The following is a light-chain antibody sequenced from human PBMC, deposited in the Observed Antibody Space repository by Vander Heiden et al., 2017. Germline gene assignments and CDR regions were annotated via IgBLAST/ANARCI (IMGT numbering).Light chain of an antibody. V-gene: IGLV1-40*01. J-gene: IGLJ2*01. CDR3: QSYNSRLTGDVV. CDR1: ISKIGAGYD. CDR2: GNT. Sequence: QSVLPQPPSVSGAPGPRVTVSCTGSISKIGAGYDVDWNGQLPGAAPELHINGNTNRPSGVTDRFSGSKSGTSASLAVTGLQAEDEADYYCQSYNSRLTGDVVFGGGTKLTVL.